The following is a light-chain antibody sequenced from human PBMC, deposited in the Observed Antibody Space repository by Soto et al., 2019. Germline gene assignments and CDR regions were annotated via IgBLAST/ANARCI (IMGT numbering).Light chain of an antibody. J-gene: IGKJ1*01. Sequence: EIVLTQSPGTLSLSPGERATLSCRASQSVSSNYLAWYQQKPAQTPRLLIYGASSRATGIPLRFSGSGSGTDFTLTISRLEPEDFAVYYCQQYGSSPGTFGQGTQVEIK. V-gene: IGKV3-20*01. CDR2: GAS. CDR3: QQYGSSPGT. CDR1: QSVSSNY.